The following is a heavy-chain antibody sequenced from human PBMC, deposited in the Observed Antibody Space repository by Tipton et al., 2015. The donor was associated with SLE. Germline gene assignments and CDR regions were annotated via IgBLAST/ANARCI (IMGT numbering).Heavy chain of an antibody. CDR2: IYYSGST. CDR3: ARDGRGYYYDRGFFDY. V-gene: IGHV4-59*01. J-gene: IGHJ3*01. D-gene: IGHD3-22*01. Sequence: TLSLTCTVSGGSISSYYWSWIRQPPGKGLEWIGYIYYSGSTNYNPSLKSRVTISVDTSKNQFSLKLSSVTAADTAVYYCARDGRGYYYDRGFFDYWGQGTMGTGSS. CDR1: GGSISSYY.